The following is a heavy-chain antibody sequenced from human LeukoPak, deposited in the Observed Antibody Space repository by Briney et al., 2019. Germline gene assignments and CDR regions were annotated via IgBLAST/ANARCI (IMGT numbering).Heavy chain of an antibody. Sequence: PGGSLRLSCAASGFTFTNAWMAWVRQAPGKGREWVGRIKRKGDGERTDYAAPVKGRFSMSGDDSKATMYLQMYSLEAEDTAVYYCTTDLGLTMIRGVIVYWGQGALVTVSS. CDR1: GFTFTNAW. J-gene: IGHJ4*02. CDR3: TTDLGLTMIRGVIVY. V-gene: IGHV3-15*01. D-gene: IGHD3-10*01. CDR2: IKRKGDGERT.